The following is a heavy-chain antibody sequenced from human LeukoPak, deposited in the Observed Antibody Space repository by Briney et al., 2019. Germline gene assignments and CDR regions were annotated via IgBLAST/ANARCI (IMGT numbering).Heavy chain of an antibody. CDR3: ARHTLVGARNAFDI. CDR2: SYYSGST. J-gene: IGHJ3*02. Sequence: PSETLSLTCTVSGGSISSHYWSWIRQPPGKRLEWIGYSYYSGSTNYNPSLKSRVTISVDTSKSQFSLNLSSVSATDTAVYYCARHTLVGARNAFDIWGQGTIVTISS. V-gene: IGHV4-59*08. CDR1: GGSISSHY. D-gene: IGHD1-26*01.